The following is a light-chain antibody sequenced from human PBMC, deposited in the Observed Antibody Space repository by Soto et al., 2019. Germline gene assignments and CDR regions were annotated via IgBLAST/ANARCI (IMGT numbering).Light chain of an antibody. CDR1: SGHSSYA. CDR3: QTWGTGIAV. J-gene: IGLJ7*01. Sequence: QLVLTQSPSASASLGASGKLTCTLSSGHSSYAIAWHQQQPEKGPRYLMKLNSDGSHSKGDGIPDRFSGSSSGAERYLTISSLQSEDEADYYCQTWGTGIAVFGGGTQLTVL. CDR2: LNSDGSH. V-gene: IGLV4-69*01.